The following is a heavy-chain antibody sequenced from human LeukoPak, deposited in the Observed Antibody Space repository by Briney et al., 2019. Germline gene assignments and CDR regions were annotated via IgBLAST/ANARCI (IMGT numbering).Heavy chain of an antibody. CDR3: AKGSHYGSGSYHTLYFDY. D-gene: IGHD3-10*01. V-gene: IGHV3-23*01. CDR2: ITGSGGST. CDR1: GFTFSSYA. J-gene: IGHJ4*02. Sequence: GGSLRLSCAASGFTFSSYAMNWIRQAPGKGLEWVSIITGSGGSTYYADSVRGRFTISRDNSKNTLYLQMNSLRAEDTAVYFCAKGSHYGSGSYHTLYFDYWGQGSLVTVSS.